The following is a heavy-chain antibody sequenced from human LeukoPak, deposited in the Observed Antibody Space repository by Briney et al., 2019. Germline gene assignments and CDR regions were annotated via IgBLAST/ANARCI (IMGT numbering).Heavy chain of an antibody. CDR1: GYTFTSYG. CDR3: ARDPITYYYDSSGPSYYFDY. Sequence: GASVKASCKASGYTFTSYGISWVRQAPGQGLEWMGWVSAYNGNTNYAQKLQGRVTMTTDTSTSTAYMELRSLRSDDTAVYYCARDPITYYYDSSGPSYYFDYWGQGTLVTVSS. V-gene: IGHV1-18*01. CDR2: VSAYNGNT. J-gene: IGHJ4*02. D-gene: IGHD3-22*01.